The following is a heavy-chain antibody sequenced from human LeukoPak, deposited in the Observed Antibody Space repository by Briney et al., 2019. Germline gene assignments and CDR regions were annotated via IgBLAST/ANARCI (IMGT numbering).Heavy chain of an antibody. CDR2: IYYSGST. Sequence: SETLSLTCTASGGSISSSSYYWGWIRQPPGKGLEWIGSIYYSGSTYYNPSLKSRVTISVDTSKNQFSLKLSSVTAADTAVYYCARDRFSGYDYNWFDPWGQGTLVTVSS. D-gene: IGHD5-12*01. CDR3: ARDRFSGYDYNWFDP. CDR1: GGSISSSSYY. J-gene: IGHJ5*02. V-gene: IGHV4-39*07.